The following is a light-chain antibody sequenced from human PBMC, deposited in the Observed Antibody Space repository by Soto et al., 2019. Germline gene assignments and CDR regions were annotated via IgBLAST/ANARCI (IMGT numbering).Light chain of an antibody. Sequence: QSVLTQPAAVSGSPGQAITISCTGTISDVGSYNLVSWYQQHPGKAPKLMIYEGSKRPSGISNRFSGSKSGNTASLTISGLQAEDEADYYCCSYAGSSTLLFGGGTKLTV. J-gene: IGLJ2*01. V-gene: IGLV2-23*01. CDR2: EGS. CDR1: ISDVGSYNL. CDR3: CSYAGSSTLL.